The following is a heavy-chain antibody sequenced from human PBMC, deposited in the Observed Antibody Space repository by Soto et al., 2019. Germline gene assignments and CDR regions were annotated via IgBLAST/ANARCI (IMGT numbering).Heavy chain of an antibody. CDR2: INHSGST. D-gene: IGHD2-2*01. Sequence: SETLSLTCAVYGGSFSGYYWSWIRQPPGKGLEWIGEINHSGSTNYNPSIKSRVTISVDTSKNQFSLKLSSVTAADTAVYYCARLGVVPAAFYYYYYMDVWGKGTTVTVSS. J-gene: IGHJ6*03. V-gene: IGHV4-34*01. CDR3: ARLGVVPAAFYYYYYMDV. CDR1: GGSFSGYY.